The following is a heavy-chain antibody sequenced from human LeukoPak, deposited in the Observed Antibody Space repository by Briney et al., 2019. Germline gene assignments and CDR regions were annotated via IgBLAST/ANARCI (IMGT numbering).Heavy chain of an antibody. Sequence: ASVKVSCKASGGTFSSYAISWVRQAPGQGLEWMGRIIPILGIANYAQKFQGRVTITAEKSTSTAYMELSSLRSEDTAVYYCARVVEVEQQWLALGDFDLWGRGTLVTVSS. J-gene: IGHJ2*01. D-gene: IGHD6-19*01. CDR2: IIPILGIA. V-gene: IGHV1-69*04. CDR3: ARVVEVEQQWLALGDFDL. CDR1: GGTFSSYA.